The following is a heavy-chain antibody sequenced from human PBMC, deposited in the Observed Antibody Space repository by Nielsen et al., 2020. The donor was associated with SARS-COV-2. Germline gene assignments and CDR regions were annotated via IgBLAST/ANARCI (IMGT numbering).Heavy chain of an antibody. CDR3: ARIRRYCSGGSCYSGVYFDY. Sequence: WIRQPPGKGLEWIGEIYHSGTANYNPSLKSRVTISVDTSKNQFSLKLSSVTAADTAVYYCARIRRYCSGGSCYSGVYFDYWGQGTLVTVSS. J-gene: IGHJ4*02. CDR2: IYHSGTA. D-gene: IGHD2-15*01. V-gene: IGHV4-34*01.